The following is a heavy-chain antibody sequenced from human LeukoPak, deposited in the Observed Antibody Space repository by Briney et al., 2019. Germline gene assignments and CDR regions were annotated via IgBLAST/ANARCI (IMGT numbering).Heavy chain of an antibody. V-gene: IGHV3-21*01. D-gene: IGHD5-24*01. J-gene: IGHJ4*02. CDR2: VSFSSTYI. CDR1: GFRFIAYT. Sequence: GGSRRLSCAPPGFRFIAYTMNWVPQAPGKGLDWVSSVSFSSTYIYYADSVKGRFTVSRDNAKNSLYLQMNSLGDGDTAVYYCARQRLGYYLDSWGQGTLVTVSS. CDR3: ARQRLGYYLDS.